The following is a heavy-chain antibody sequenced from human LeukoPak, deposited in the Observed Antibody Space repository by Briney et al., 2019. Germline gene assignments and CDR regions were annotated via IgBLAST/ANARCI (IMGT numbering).Heavy chain of an antibody. CDR2: FSGSGGST. CDR3: AKDRYSYGRLIDY. D-gene: IGHD5-18*01. CDR1: GFTFSSYA. J-gene: IGHJ4*02. V-gene: IGHV3-23*01. Sequence: GGSLRLSCAASGFTFSSYAMSWVRQAPGKGLEWVSAFSGSGGSTYYADSVKGRFTISRDNSKNTLYLQMNSLRAEDTAVYYCAKDRYSYGRLIDYWGQGTLVTVSS.